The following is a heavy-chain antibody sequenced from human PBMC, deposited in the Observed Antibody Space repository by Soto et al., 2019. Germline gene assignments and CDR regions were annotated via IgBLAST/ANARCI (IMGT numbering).Heavy chain of an antibody. V-gene: IGHV4-31*03. Sequence: PWETLSLTCTVSGGSISSGGFYWSWIRQHPGKGPEWIGYIYYSGSTYYNPSLKSRVTISVDTSENQFSLKLSSVTAADTAVYYCARRYTNSGDGFDYWGQGTLVTVSS. D-gene: IGHD4-4*01. J-gene: IGHJ4*02. CDR3: ARRYTNSGDGFDY. CDR2: IYYSGST. CDR1: GGSISSGGFY.